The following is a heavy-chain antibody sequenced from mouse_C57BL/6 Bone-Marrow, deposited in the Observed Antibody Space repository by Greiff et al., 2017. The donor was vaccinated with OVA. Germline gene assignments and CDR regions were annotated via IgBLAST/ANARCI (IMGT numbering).Heavy chain of an antibody. CDR3: ARKSYYGSIYAMDY. CDR1: GYTFTSYW. Sequence: QVQLQQPGAELVKPGASVKLSCKASGYTFTSYWMQWVKQRPGQGLEWIGEIDPSDSYTNYNQKFKGKATLTVDTSSSTAYMQLSSLTSEDSAVYYCARKSYYGSIYAMDYWGQGTSVTVSS. D-gene: IGHD1-1*01. J-gene: IGHJ4*01. CDR2: IDPSDSYT. V-gene: IGHV1-50*01.